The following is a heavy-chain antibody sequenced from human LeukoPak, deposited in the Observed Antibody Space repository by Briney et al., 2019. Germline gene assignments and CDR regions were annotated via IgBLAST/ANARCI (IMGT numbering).Heavy chain of an antibody. J-gene: IGHJ4*02. CDR3: ARDEPSGSYNY. CDR1: GFSFSTSA. V-gene: IGHV3-21*01. Sequence: GGSLRLSCAASGFSFSTSAMSWVRQAPGKGLEWVSSISSSSSYICYADSVKGRFTISRDNAKNSLYLQMNSLRAEDTAVYYCARDEPSGSYNYWGQGTLVTVSS. CDR2: ISSSSSYI. D-gene: IGHD1-26*01.